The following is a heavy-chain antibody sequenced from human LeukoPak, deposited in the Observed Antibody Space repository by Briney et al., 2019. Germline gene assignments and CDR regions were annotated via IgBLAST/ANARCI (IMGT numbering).Heavy chain of an antibody. J-gene: IGHJ4*02. Sequence: SETLSLTCTVSGVSITLYYWTWIRQSPKKGLEWIGDMCNSGSNNNHSLSSRLTISTDTSKNHFSLRLTSVSAADAAVYYCARGNYDILSDYSLYSPRGGFDHWGQGILVTVSS. CDR3: ARGNYDILSDYSLYSPRGGFDH. CDR2: MCNSGS. CDR1: GVSITLYY. D-gene: IGHD3-9*01. V-gene: IGHV4-59*01.